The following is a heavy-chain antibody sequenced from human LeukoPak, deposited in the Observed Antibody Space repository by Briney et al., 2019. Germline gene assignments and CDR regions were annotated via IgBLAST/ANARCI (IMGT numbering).Heavy chain of an antibody. V-gene: IGHV3-23*01. J-gene: IGHJ4*02. Sequence: GGSLRLSCAASGFTFNNYTMSWVRQAPGKGLEWDSGLTGGGQHTFYADSVKGRFTISRDNSRNTLYLQMNGLRVEDTALYYCTRPHVDGAYYYHQYWGQGTLVTVSS. CDR3: TRPHVDGAYYYHQY. CDR1: GFTFNNYT. D-gene: IGHD3-22*01. CDR2: LTGGGQHT.